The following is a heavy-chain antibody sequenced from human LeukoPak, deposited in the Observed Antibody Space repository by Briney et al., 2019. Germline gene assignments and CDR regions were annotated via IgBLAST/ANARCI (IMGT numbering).Heavy chain of an antibody. V-gene: IGHV1-69*01. CDR2: IMPIFGSA. CDR3: ARDRLSAGSDYMDV. J-gene: IGHJ6*03. D-gene: IGHD1-26*01. CDR1: GGSFSNSV. Sequence: SVKVSCKASGGSFSNSVINWVRQAPGQGLEWMGGIMPIFGSAKYVQKFQGRVTITAEESTNTAYMEMSSLRSEDTGVYYCARDRLSAGSDYMDVWGKGTTVTVCS.